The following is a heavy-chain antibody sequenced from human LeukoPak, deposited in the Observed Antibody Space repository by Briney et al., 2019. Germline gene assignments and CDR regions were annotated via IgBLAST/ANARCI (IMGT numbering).Heavy chain of an antibody. CDR3: ARKAAGTTLGAFDI. CDR1: GGSISSGGYS. CDR2: IYHSGST. V-gene: IGHV4-30-2*01. D-gene: IGHD6-13*01. Sequence: SETLSLTCAVSGGSISSGGYSWSWIRQPPGKGLEWIGYIYHSGSTYYNPSLKSRVTISVDRSKNQFSLKLSSVTAADTAVYYCARKAAGTTLGAFDIWGQGTMVTVSS. J-gene: IGHJ3*02.